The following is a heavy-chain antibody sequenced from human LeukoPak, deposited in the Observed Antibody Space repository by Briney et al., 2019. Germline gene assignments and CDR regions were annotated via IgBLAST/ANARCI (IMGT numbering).Heavy chain of an antibody. J-gene: IGHJ5*02. CDR3: ARVFNWFDP. Sequence: SETLSLTCSVYGGSISPYYWSWIRQPPGKGLEWIGHIYHSGSTNYNPSLKSRVTISVDTSKNQFSLKLSSVTAADTAVYYCARVFNWFDPWGQGTLVTVSS. CDR2: IYHSGST. D-gene: IGHD3-10*01. V-gene: IGHV4-59*08. CDR1: GGSISPYY.